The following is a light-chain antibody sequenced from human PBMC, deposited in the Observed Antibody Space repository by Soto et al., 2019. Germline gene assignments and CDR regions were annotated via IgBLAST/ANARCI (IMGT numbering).Light chain of an antibody. J-gene: IGKJ4*01. CDR1: QTINIY. CDR2: AAS. V-gene: IGKV1-39*01. Sequence: DIQMTQSPSSLSASVGDTVTITCRASQTINIYVNWYQQKPGKPPNVLIYAASSLRSGVPSRFSGSGSGTDFTLTISNLQPEDFATYYCQQSHSIPLTFGGGTKVEIK. CDR3: QQSHSIPLT.